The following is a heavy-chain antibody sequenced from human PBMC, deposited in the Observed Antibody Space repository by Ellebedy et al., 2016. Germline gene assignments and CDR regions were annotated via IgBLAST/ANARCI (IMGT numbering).Heavy chain of an antibody. CDR1: GYTFTSYD. J-gene: IGHJ4*02. CDR3: ASLGIAAEFDY. Sequence: ASVKVSCXASGYTFTSYDINWVRQATGQGLEWMGWMNPNSGNTGYAQKFQGRVTMTRDTSISTAYMELSRLRSDDTAVYYCASLGIAAEFDYWGQGTLVTVSS. V-gene: IGHV1-8*01. CDR2: MNPNSGNT. D-gene: IGHD6-13*01.